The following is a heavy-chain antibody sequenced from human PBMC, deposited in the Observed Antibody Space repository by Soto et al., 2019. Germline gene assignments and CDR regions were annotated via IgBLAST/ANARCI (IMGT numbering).Heavy chain of an antibody. D-gene: IGHD2-15*01. CDR1: GYTFFRYG. CDR2: IFLYNGNT. Sequence: ASLKVSCQASGYTFFRYGISWVRQAPGQGLVWMGWIFLYNGNTHYAQKFQGRVTMTADTSTTTAYMELRSLGSDDTAVYFCSRCTDGEYCRGGTCYSNYWGQGTLVTVSS. J-gene: IGHJ4*02. V-gene: IGHV1-18*01. CDR3: SRCTDGEYCRGGTCYSNY.